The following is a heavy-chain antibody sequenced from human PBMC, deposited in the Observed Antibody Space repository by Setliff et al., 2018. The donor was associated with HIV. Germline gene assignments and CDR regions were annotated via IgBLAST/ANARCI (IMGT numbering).Heavy chain of an antibody. CDR3: ARITDDYSRFYYYMDV. CDR1: GVSISSHY. V-gene: IGHV4-59*11. J-gene: IGHJ6*03. Sequence: PSETLSLTCTVSGVSISSHYWSWIRQPPGKGLEWIGYIYYSGSANHNPSLKSRVTISVDTSKNEVSLKLTYVTSADTAVYYCARITDDYSRFYYYMDVWGKGTTVTVSS. D-gene: IGHD4-4*01. CDR2: IYYSGSA.